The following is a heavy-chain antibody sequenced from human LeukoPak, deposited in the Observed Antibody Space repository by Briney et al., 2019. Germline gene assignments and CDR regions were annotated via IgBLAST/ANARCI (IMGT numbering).Heavy chain of an antibody. V-gene: IGHV1-8*01. CDR3: ARADSSGWYWFDP. Sequence: ASVKVSCKASGYTFTSYDINWVRQATGQGLEWMGWMNPNSGNTGYAQKFQGRVTMTRNTSIGTAYMELSSLRSEDTAVYYCARADSSGWYWFDPWGQGTLVTVSS. CDR2: MNPNSGNT. D-gene: IGHD6-19*01. CDR1: GYTFTSYD. J-gene: IGHJ5*02.